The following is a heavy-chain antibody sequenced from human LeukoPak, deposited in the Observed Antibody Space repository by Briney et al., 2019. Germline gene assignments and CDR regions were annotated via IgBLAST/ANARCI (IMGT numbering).Heavy chain of an antibody. D-gene: IGHD3-22*01. CDR1: GGSISSSSYY. CDR2: IYYSGST. V-gene: IGHV4-39*01. Sequence: SETLSLTCTVSGGSISSSSYYWGWIRQPPGKGLEWIGSIYYSGSTYYNPSLKSRVTISVDTSKNQFSLKLSSVTAADTAAYYCARHSPSPRGVVVIPSYFAYWGQGTLVTVSS. J-gene: IGHJ4*02. CDR3: ARHSPSPRGVVVIPSYFAY.